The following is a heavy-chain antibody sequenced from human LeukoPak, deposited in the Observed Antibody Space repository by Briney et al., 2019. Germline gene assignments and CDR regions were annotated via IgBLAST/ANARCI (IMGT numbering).Heavy chain of an antibody. J-gene: IGHJ5*02. D-gene: IGHD6-19*01. CDR1: GYSFTSYW. V-gene: IGHV5-51*01. CDR3: ARREFGLYSSGWYFGRPRQNWFDP. Sequence: GESLKISCKGSGYSFTSYWIGWVRQMPGKGLEWMGIIYPGDSDTRYSPSFQGQVTISADKSISTAYLQWSSLKASDTAMYYCARREFGLYSSGWYFGRPRQNWFDPWGQGTLVTVSS. CDR2: IYPGDSDT.